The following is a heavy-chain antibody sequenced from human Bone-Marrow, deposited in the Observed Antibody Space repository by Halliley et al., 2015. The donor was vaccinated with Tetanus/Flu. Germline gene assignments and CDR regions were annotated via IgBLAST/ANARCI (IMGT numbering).Heavy chain of an antibody. Sequence: SLRLSCGVSGFTFSDHHMDWVRQAPGKGLEWVGRTKNKGNSYTTEYAASVKVRFTISRNDSNKSLYLHMSSLLTEDTAVYYCTRFQSFYYDPRGFYYSLWGQGPLVPVSS. J-gene: IGHJ4*02. CDR1: GFTFSDHH. CDR3: TRFQSFYYDPRGFYYSL. CDR2: TKNKGNSYTT. V-gene: IGHV3-72*01. D-gene: IGHD3-22*01.